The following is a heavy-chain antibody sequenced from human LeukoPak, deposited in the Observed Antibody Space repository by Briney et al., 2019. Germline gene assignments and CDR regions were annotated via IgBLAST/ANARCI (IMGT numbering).Heavy chain of an antibody. CDR1: GGTFSSYA. CDR2: IIPIFGTA. J-gene: IGHJ4*02. CDR3: ARDTLDGYNYGGLDY. V-gene: IGHV1-69*05. Sequence: SVKVSCKACGGTFSSYAISWVRQAPGQGLEWMGGIIPIFGTANYAQKFQGRVTITTDESTSTAYMELSSLRSEDTAVYYCARDTLDGYNYGGLDYWGQGTLVTVSS. D-gene: IGHD5-24*01.